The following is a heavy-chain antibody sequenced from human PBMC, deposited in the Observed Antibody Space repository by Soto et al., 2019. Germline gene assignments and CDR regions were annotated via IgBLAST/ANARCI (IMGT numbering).Heavy chain of an antibody. CDR3: ARGVRFQGRVYYLDF. CDR1: GFTFSSYW. Sequence: EVQLVESGGGLVQPGGSLRLSCAASGFTFSSYWMSWVRQAPGKGLEWVANIKQDESEKDYVDSVKGRFTISRDNAKKSLYLEMNSLRAEDTAVYYCARGVRFQGRVYYLDFWGQGTLVTVSS. V-gene: IGHV3-7*01. D-gene: IGHD3-10*01. CDR2: IKQDESEK. J-gene: IGHJ4*02.